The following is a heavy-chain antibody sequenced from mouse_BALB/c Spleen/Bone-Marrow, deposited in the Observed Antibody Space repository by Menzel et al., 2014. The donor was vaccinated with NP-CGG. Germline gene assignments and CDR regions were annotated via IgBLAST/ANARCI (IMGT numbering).Heavy chain of an antibody. V-gene: IGHV1-7*01. D-gene: IGHD4-1*01. CDR1: GYTFTSYW. Sequence: QVQLQQSGAELAKPGASVKMSCKASGYTFTSYWMHWVKQRPGQGLEWIGYINPSTGYTEYNQKFKDKATLTADKSSSTAYMQLSSQTSEDSAVYYCATGHYFDYWGQGTTLTVSS. CDR2: INPSTGYT. CDR3: ATGHYFDY. J-gene: IGHJ2*01.